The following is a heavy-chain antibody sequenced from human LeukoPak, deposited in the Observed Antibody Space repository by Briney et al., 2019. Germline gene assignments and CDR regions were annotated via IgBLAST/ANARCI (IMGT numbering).Heavy chain of an antibody. CDR2: ISYDGSNK. D-gene: IGHD3-10*01. CDR1: EFTFSSYG. V-gene: IGHV3-30*18. CDR3: AKNRYYYGSGSQGSYFNY. J-gene: IGHJ4*02. Sequence: PGGSLRLSCAASEFTFSSYGMHRVRQAPGKGLEWVAVISYDGSNKYYADSVKGRFTISRDNSKNTLYLQMNSLRAEDTAVYYCAKNRYYYGSGSQGSYFNYWGQGTLVTVSS.